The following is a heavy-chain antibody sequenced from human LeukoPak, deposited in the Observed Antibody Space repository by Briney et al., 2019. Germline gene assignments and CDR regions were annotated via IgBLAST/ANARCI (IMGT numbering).Heavy chain of an antibody. J-gene: IGHJ4*02. D-gene: IGHD6-19*01. CDR2: IYYSGST. Sequence: SETLSLTCTVSGGSISSSSYYWGWIRQPPGKGLEWIGSIYYSGSTYYNPSLKSRVTMSVDTSKNQFSLKLSSVTAADTAVYYCAREWIAVAGRSFDYWGQGTLVTVSS. CDR3: AREWIAVAGRSFDY. CDR1: GGSISSSSYY. V-gene: IGHV4-39*07.